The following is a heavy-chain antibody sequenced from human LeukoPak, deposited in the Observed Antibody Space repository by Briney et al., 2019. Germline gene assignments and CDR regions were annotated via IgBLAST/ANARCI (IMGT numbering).Heavy chain of an antibody. D-gene: IGHD3-10*01. CDR3: ARVPHFGEGFDY. V-gene: IGHV3-30*02. CDR2: IQYDGSNQ. J-gene: IGHJ4*02. CDR1: GFTFSSYG. Sequence: GGSLRLSCAASGFTFSSYGMHWVRQAPGKGLEWVAYIQYDGSNQQYADSVKGRFIISRDRSKNIPYLQMNSLRAEDTAVYYCARVPHFGEGFDYWGQGTLVTVSS.